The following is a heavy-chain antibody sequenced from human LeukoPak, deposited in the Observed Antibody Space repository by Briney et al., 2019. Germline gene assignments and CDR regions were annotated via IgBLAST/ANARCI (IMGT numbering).Heavy chain of an antibody. Sequence: PGGSLRLSCAASGFTFSSYSMNWVRQAPGKGLEWVSSISSSSSYIYYADSAKGRFTISRDNAKNSLYLQMNSLRAEDTAVYYCARDVESGWDKDNYYYYGMDVWGQGTTVTVSS. CDR3: ARDVESGWDKDNYYYYGMDV. D-gene: IGHD6-19*01. CDR2: ISSSSSYI. CDR1: GFTFSSYS. J-gene: IGHJ6*02. V-gene: IGHV3-21*01.